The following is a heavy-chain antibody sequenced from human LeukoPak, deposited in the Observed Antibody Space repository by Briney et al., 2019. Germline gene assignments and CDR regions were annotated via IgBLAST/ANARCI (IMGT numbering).Heavy chain of an antibody. J-gene: IGHJ3*02. V-gene: IGHV3-53*01. Sequence: PGRSLRLSCAASGFTVSNSYMSWVRQAPGKGLEWVSVIYSGGRTDYADSVKGRFTVSRDISRNTVYLQVNSLRAEDTAVYYCARVSHYYDSSGYYYVRAFDIWGQGTMVTVSS. D-gene: IGHD3-22*01. CDR2: IYSGGRT. CDR1: GFTVSNSY. CDR3: ARVSHYYDSSGYYYVRAFDI.